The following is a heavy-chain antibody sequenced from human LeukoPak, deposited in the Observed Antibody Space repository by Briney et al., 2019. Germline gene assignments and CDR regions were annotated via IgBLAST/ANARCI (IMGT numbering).Heavy chain of an antibody. D-gene: IGHD1-7*01. CDR1: GFTFSSYS. V-gene: IGHV3-21*01. CDR2: ISSSSSYI. CDR3: ARAHNWKYGSFDF. Sequence: GGSLRLSCAASGFTFSSYSMNWVRQAPGRGLEWVSSISSSSSYIYYADSVKGRFTISRDNAKNSLYLQMNSLRAEDTAVYYCARAHNWKYGSFDFWGQGTLVTVSS. J-gene: IGHJ4*02.